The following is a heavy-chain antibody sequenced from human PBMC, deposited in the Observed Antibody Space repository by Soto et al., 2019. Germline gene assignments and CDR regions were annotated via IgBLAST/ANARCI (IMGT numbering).Heavy chain of an antibody. J-gene: IGHJ6*03. CDR2: INHSGST. Sequence: SETLSLTCAVYGVSFSGYYWSWIRQPPGKGLEWIGEINHSGSTNYNPSLKSRVTMSLDTSKNQFSLKLSSVTAADTAVYYCARGEAAARGTYYYYYMDVWDKGTAVTVS. CDR1: GVSFSGYY. CDR3: ARGEAAARGTYYYYYMDV. V-gene: IGHV4-34*01. D-gene: IGHD6-13*01.